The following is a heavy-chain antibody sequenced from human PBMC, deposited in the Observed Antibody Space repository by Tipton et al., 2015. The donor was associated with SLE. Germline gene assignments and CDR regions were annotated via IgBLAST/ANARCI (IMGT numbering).Heavy chain of an antibody. Sequence: TLSLTCTVSGGSISGYFWSWIRQPAGKGLEWIGRVYSSGSTIYNPSIKSRITLSLDTSKNQFSLRVNSATAADTAVYYCTRGGGSYYDYWGQGTLVTVPS. D-gene: IGHD1-26*01. CDR3: TRGGGSYYDY. CDR1: GGSISGYF. V-gene: IGHV4-4*07. CDR2: VYSSGST. J-gene: IGHJ4*02.